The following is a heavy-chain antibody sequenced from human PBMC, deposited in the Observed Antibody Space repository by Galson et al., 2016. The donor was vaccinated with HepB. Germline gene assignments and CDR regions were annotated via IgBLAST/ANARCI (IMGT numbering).Heavy chain of an antibody. D-gene: IGHD1-26*01. V-gene: IGHV3-74*01. CDR2: MNSDGIRT. CDR3: ARGGYSDTWYDYYGMDG. CDR1: GFTFSSYW. Sequence: SLRLSCAASGFTFSSYWMHWVRQTPGKGLVWVSRMNSDGIRTSHADSVAGRFTISRDNAKNTLYLQMNSLRVEDTAVYFRARGGYSDTWYDYYGMDGWGQGTTVTVSS. J-gene: IGHJ6*02.